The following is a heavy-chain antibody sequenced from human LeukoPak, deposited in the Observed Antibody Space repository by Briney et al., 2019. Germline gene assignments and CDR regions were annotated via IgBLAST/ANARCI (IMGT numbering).Heavy chain of an antibody. CDR1: GGSFSGYY. CDR2: IYHSGST. J-gene: IGHJ4*02. CDR3: ARGRVARAPFFDY. V-gene: IGHV4-34*01. D-gene: IGHD2-15*01. Sequence: SETLSLTCAVYGGSFSGYYWSWIRQPPGKGLEWIGQIYHSGSTDYNPSLKSRVTISVDTSKNQFSLKLSSVTAADTAVYYCARGRVARAPFFDYWGQGTLVTVSS.